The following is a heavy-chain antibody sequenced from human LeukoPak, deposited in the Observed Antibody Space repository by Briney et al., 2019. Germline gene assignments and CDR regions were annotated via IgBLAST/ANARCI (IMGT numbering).Heavy chain of an antibody. CDR2: IYPGDSDT. CDR1: GYSFTSYW. Sequence: GESLKISCKGSGYSFTSYWIGWVRQMPGKRLEWMGIIYPGDSDTRYSPSFQGQVTISADKSISTAYLQWSSLKASDTAMYYCARINSSSWYLPQYFDYWGQGTLVTVSS. CDR3: ARINSSSWYLPQYFDY. D-gene: IGHD6-13*01. V-gene: IGHV5-51*01. J-gene: IGHJ4*02.